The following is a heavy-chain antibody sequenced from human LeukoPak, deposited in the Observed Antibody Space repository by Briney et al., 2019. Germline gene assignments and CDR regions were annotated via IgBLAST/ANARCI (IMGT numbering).Heavy chain of an antibody. J-gene: IGHJ5*02. Sequence: ASVKLSRTASGYTFTSCYMYWVRLAPGQGRELMGRINPNSGGTNYAQKFQGRVTMTRDTSISTAYIELSRLRSDDTAVYYCAREPTPSCPPLALLDHWFAPGGQGTLVTVPS. CDR2: INPNSGGT. D-gene: IGHD2-15*01. CDR1: GYTFTSCY. V-gene: IGHV1-2*02. CDR3: AREPTPSCPPLALLDHWFAP.